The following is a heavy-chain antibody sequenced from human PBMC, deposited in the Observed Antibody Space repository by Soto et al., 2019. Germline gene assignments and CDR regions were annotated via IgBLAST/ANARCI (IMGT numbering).Heavy chain of an antibody. CDR2: VSGNGANT. J-gene: IGHJ4*02. Sequence: EVQLLESGGGLVQPGGSLRLSCAASGFTFNNYAMTWVRQTPGKGLEWVSAVSGNGANTYYADSVKGRFTISRDNSKNTLYLQMNSLRAEDTAVYYCAPSPRVAAAFDYWGQGTLVTVSS. CDR3: APSPRVAAAFDY. V-gene: IGHV3-23*01. D-gene: IGHD6-13*01. CDR1: GFTFNNYA.